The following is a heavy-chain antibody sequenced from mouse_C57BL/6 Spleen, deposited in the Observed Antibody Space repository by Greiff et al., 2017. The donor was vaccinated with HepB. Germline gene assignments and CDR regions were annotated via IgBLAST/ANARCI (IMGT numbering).Heavy chain of an antibody. V-gene: IGHV1-50*01. J-gene: IGHJ4*01. CDR2: IDPSDSYT. CDR1: GYTFTSYW. D-gene: IGHD1-1*01. CDR3: ATVPRAMDY. Sequence: QVQLQQPGAELVKPGASVKLSCKASGYTFTSYWMQWVKQRPGQGLEWIGEIDPSDSYTNYNQKFKGKATLTVDTSASTAYMQLSSLTSEDSAVYYCATVPRAMDYWGQGTSVTVAS.